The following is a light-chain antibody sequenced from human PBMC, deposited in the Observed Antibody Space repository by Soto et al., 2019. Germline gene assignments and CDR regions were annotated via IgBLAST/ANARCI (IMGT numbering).Light chain of an antibody. CDR1: QSISSY. V-gene: IGKV1-39*01. CDR2: AAS. Sequence: DIQMTQSPSSLSASVGDRVTITCRASQSISSYLNWYQQKPGQAPKLLIYAASSLQSGVPSRFRGSGSGTDFTLTISSLQPEDFATYYCQQSYSTPPWTFGQGTKVEIK. J-gene: IGKJ1*01. CDR3: QQSYSTPPWT.